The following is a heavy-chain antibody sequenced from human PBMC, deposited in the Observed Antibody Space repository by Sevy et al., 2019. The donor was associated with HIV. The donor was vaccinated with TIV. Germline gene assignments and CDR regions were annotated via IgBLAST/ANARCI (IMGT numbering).Heavy chain of an antibody. CDR3: ARGTRDYYSSSGYEN. D-gene: IGHD3-22*01. V-gene: IGHV3-53*01. CDR2: IYHSGTT. Sequence: GGSLRLSCAASGFTVSSNYMSWVRQAPGKGLEWVSIIYHSGTTYYAESVKGRFTISRDNSKNTLYLQMNSLRAEDTAVYYCARGTRDYYSSSGYENWGQGTLVTVSS. J-gene: IGHJ4*02. CDR1: GFTVSSNY.